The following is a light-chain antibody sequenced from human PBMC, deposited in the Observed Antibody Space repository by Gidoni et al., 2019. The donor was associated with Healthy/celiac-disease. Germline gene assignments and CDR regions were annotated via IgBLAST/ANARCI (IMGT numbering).Light chain of an antibody. J-gene: IGKJ2*01. CDR3: QQYNSYPYT. Sequence: DIQMTQSPSTLSASVGDRVTITCRASQSISSWLAGYQQKPGKAPTLLIYKASSLESGVPSRFSGSGSGTEFNLTSSSLQPDDFETYYCQQYNSYPYTFGQGTKLEIK. V-gene: IGKV1-5*03. CDR1: QSISSW. CDR2: KAS.